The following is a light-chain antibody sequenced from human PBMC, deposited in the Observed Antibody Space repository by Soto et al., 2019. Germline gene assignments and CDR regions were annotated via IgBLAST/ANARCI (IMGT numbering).Light chain of an antibody. Sequence: DIQMTQSPSTLSASVGDRVTITCRASQSICSWLAWYQQKPGKAPNLLIYKASSLESGVPSRFSGSGSGTEFTLTISRLPPDYVANYYCQQNETSWTFGQGTKVEIK. CDR2: KAS. V-gene: IGKV1-5*03. CDR1: QSICSW. J-gene: IGKJ1*01. CDR3: QQNETSWT.